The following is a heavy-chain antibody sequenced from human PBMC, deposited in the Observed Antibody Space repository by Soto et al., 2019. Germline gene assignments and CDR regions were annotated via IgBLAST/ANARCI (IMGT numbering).Heavy chain of an antibody. V-gene: IGHV5-51*01. CDR3: ARTGGPDAFDI. Sequence: GESLKISCKGSGYSFTIYWIGWVRQMPGKGLEWMGIIYPGDSETRYGPSFEGQVTMSADKSISTAYLQWNSLKASDTAMYYCARTGGPDAFDIWGQGTMVTVSS. J-gene: IGHJ3*02. CDR2: IYPGDSET. CDR1: GYSFTIYW. D-gene: IGHD2-15*01.